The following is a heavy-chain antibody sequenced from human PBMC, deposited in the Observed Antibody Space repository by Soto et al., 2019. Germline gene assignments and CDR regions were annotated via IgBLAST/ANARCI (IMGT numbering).Heavy chain of an antibody. CDR3: AIVGLRATRMTTFIMDV. CDR2: ISGSGGST. V-gene: IGHV3-23*01. J-gene: IGHJ6*04. D-gene: IGHD3-16*01. CDR1: GFTFSSYA. Sequence: GGSLRLSCAASGFTFSSYAMSWVRQAPGKGLEWVSAISGSGGSTYYADSVKGRFTISRDNSKNTLYLQMNSLRAEDTAVYFCAIVGLRATRMTTFIMDVWGNGTTVTVS.